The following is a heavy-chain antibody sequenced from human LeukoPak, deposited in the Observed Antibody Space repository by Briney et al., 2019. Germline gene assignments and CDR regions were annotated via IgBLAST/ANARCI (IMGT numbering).Heavy chain of an antibody. CDR3: ARGSQDSPRFDYMDV. CDR1: GGTFRKFA. CDR2: SIPIYGTT. Sequence: SVKVSCKASGGTFRKFAISWVRQAPGLGLEWMGGSIPIYGTTKYAQKFQGRVTISTDESTSTAYTELSSLSSDDTAVYYCARGSQDSPRFDYMDVWGNGTTVTVSS. D-gene: IGHD3-10*01. J-gene: IGHJ6*03. V-gene: IGHV1-69*05.